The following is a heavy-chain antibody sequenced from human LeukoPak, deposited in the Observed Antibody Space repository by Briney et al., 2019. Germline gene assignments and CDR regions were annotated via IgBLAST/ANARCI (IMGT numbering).Heavy chain of an antibody. CDR1: GYTFTSYG. CDR2: ISAYNGNT. D-gene: IGHD6-13*01. V-gene: IGHV1-18*01. CDR3: ARTEPHLIAAAGHPDYYYGMDV. J-gene: IGHJ6*02. Sequence: ASVKVSCKASGYTFTSYGISWVRQAPGQGLEWMGWISAYNGNTNYAQKLQGRVTMTTDTSTSTAYMELRSLRSDDTAVYYCARTEPHLIAAAGHPDYYYGMDVWGQGTTVTVSS.